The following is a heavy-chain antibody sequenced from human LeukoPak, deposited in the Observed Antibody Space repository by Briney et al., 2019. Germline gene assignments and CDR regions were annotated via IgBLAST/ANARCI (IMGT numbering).Heavy chain of an antibody. V-gene: IGHV3-23*01. CDR1: GFTFSSYW. Sequence: GGSLRLSCAASGFTFSSYWMSWVRQAPGKGLEWVSSLSGSGGSTYHADSVKGRFTISRDNSKNTLYLQMNSLRAEDTAVYYCAKVDSGIVATGSPYFDYWGQGTLVTVSS. J-gene: IGHJ4*02. D-gene: IGHD6-13*01. CDR2: LSGSGGST. CDR3: AKVDSGIVATGSPYFDY.